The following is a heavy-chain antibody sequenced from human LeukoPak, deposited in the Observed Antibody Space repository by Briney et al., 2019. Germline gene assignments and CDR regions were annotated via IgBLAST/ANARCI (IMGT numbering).Heavy chain of an antibody. J-gene: IGHJ4*02. CDR3: ANAGSYDHVDY. CDR2: INSDGSST. V-gene: IGHV3-74*01. CDR1: GFTFSSYW. D-gene: IGHD3-10*01. Sequence: GGSLRLSCAASGFTFSSYWMHWVRHAPGKGLVWVSRINSDGSSTSYADSVKGRFTIYRDNAKNTLYLQMNSLRAEDTAVYYCANAGSYDHVDYWGQGTLVTVSS.